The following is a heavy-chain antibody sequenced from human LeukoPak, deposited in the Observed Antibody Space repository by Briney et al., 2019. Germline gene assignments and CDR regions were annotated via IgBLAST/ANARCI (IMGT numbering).Heavy chain of an antibody. CDR1: GFTFNNAW. CDR3: AAVSPVSMAHSFDY. V-gene: IGHV3-15*01. J-gene: IGHJ4*02. D-gene: IGHD2-21*01. CDR2: AKSKDSGGTI. Sequence: GGSLRLSCAASGFTFNNAWMSWVRQAPGKGLEWVGRAKSKDSGGTIDYAAPVKDRFTISRDDSETTLYLQMHGLKTEDTAVYFCAAVSPVSMAHSFDYWGQGILVIVSS.